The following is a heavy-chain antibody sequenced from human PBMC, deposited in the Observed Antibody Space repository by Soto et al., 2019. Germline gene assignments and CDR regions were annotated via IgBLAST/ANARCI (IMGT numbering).Heavy chain of an antibody. Sequence: KQSQTLSLTCTVSGGSISSYYWSWIRQPPGKGLEWIGYIYYSGSTNYNPSLKSRFTISVDMSKNQFSLKLSSVTAADTAVYYCANIVVVPAAMHYYYYMDVWGKGTTVTVSS. CDR3: ANIVVVPAAMHYYYYMDV. V-gene: IGHV4-59*08. CDR1: GGSISSYY. J-gene: IGHJ6*03. D-gene: IGHD2-2*01. CDR2: IYYSGST.